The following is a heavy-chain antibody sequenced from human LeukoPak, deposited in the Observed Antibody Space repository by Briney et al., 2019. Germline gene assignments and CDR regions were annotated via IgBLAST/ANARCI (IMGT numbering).Heavy chain of an antibody. J-gene: IGHJ1*01. CDR1: GFTFSTYA. Sequence: PGRSLRLSCAASGFTFSTYAIHWVRQAPGKGLEWVAVIWYDGREQYYADSVKGRFIISRDNSKSTSDLQMNSLRAEDTAVYYCAREGDSRWGELSPWGQGTLVTVSA. CDR2: IWYDGREQ. CDR3: AREGDSRWGELSP. V-gene: IGHV3-33*01. D-gene: IGHD3-16*02.